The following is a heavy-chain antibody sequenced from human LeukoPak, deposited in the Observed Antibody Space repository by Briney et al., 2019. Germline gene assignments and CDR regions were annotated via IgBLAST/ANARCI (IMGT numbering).Heavy chain of an antibody. Sequence: PGGSLRLSCTASGFTFGDYAMSWFRQAPGKGLEWVGFIRSEAYGGTTEYAASVKGRFTISRDDSKSIAYLQMNSLKTEDTAVYYCTREGCSGGSCSDDYWGQGTLVTVSS. V-gene: IGHV3-49*03. J-gene: IGHJ4*02. CDR2: IRSEAYGGTT. D-gene: IGHD2-15*01. CDR3: TREGCSGGSCSDDY. CDR1: GFTFGDYA.